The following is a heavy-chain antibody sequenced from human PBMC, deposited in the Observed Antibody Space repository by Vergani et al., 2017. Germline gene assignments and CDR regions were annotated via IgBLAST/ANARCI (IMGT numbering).Heavy chain of an antibody. Sequence: EVQLLESGGDLVQPGGSLRLSCAASGFTFNHYAMNWVRQAPGKGLEWVSGISGSGGSTYYAGSVKGRFTISRDSSKNTLYLQMNSLSAGDTAVYYCAKANPRNSGYDYLDYYHAMDVWGQGTTVTVS. J-gene: IGHJ6*02. D-gene: IGHD5-12*01. CDR3: AKANPRNSGYDYLDYYHAMDV. CDR1: GFTFNHYA. CDR2: ISGSGGST. V-gene: IGHV3-23*01.